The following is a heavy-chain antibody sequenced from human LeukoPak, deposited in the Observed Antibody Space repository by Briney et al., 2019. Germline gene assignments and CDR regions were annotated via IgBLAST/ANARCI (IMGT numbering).Heavy chain of an antibody. CDR3: ARDSDWILFDY. V-gene: IGHV3-74*03. J-gene: IGHJ4*02. Sequence: GGSLRLSCAASGFTFNTYWMHWFRQAPGKGLVWVARVNREGTTTAYADSVKGRFIISRDNSKNTLYLQMNNLRAEDTAVYYCARDSDWILFDYWGQETPVTVSS. CDR2: VNREGTTT. D-gene: IGHD2-2*03. CDR1: GFTFNTYW.